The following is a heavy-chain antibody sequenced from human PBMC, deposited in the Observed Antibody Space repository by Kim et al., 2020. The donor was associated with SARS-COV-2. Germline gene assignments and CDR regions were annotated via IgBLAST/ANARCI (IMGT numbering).Heavy chain of an antibody. CDR2: ISYDGSNK. V-gene: IGHV3-30*04. J-gene: IGHJ6*01. Sequence: GGSLRLSCAASGFTFSSYAMHWVHQAPGKGLEWVAVISYDGSNKYYADSVKGRFTTSRDNSKNTLYLQMNSLRAEDTAVYYCARDPSRAVVAATLLTYY. CDR1: GFTFSSYA. D-gene: IGHD2-15*01. CDR3: ARDPSRAVVAATLLTYY.